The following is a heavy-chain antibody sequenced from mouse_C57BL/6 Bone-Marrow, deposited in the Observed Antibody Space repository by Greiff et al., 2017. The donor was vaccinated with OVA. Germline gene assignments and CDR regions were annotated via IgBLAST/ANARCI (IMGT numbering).Heavy chain of an antibody. Sequence: VQLKESGGDLVKPGGSLKLSCAASGFTFSSYGMSWVRQTPDKRLEWVATISSGGSYTYYPDSVKGRFTISRDNAKNTLYLQMSSLKSEDTAMYYCARHLCLDYWGQGTTLTVSS. CDR2: ISSGGSYT. J-gene: IGHJ2*01. CDR1: GFTFSSYG. CDR3: ARHLCLDY. V-gene: IGHV5-6*01.